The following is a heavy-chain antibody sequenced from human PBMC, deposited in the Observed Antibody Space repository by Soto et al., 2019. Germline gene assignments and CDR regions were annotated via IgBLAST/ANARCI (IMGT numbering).Heavy chain of an antibody. CDR3: TREVEQQLVSSVDP. CDR1: GFTFGDYA. D-gene: IGHD6-13*01. Sequence: EVQLVESGGGLVQPGRSLRLSCTASGFTFGDYAMSWFRQAPGKGLEWVGFIRSKAYGGTTEYAASVKGRFTISRDDFKSTAYLQMNSLKSEDTAMYYCTREVEQQLVSSVDPWGQGNLVTVSS. V-gene: IGHV3-49*03. J-gene: IGHJ5*02. CDR2: IRSKAYGGTT.